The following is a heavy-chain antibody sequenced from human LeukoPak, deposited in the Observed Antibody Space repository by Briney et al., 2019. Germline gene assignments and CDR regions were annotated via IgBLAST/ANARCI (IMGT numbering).Heavy chain of an antibody. V-gene: IGHV3-53*01. Sequence: GGSLRLSCAASGFIVSTNYMSWVRQAPGKGLEWVSVIYSGGSTFYADSVKGRFIISRDKSKNTLYLQMNSLRAEDKAVYYCARDYGGSSPFDYWGQGTLVTVSS. CDR2: IYSGGST. CDR3: ARDYGGSSPFDY. CDR1: GFIVSTNY. D-gene: IGHD4-23*01. J-gene: IGHJ4*02.